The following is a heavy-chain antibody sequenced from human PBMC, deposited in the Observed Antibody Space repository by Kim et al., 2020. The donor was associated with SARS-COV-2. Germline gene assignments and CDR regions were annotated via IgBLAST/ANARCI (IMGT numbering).Heavy chain of an antibody. D-gene: IGHD4-17*01. CDR3: ARVGTRGWTVTQPLDY. J-gene: IGHJ4*02. Sequence: GGSLRLSCAASGFTFSSYSMNWVRQAPGKGLEWVSYISSSSSTIYYADSVKGRFTISRDNAKNSLYLQMNSLRAEDTAVYYCARVGTRGWTVTQPLDYWGQGTLVTVSS. CDR1: GFTFSSYS. CDR2: ISSSSSTI. V-gene: IGHV3-48*04.